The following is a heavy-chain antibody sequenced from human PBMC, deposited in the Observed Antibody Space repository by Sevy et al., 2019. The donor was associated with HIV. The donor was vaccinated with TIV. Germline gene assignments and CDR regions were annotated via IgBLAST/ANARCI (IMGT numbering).Heavy chain of an antibody. D-gene: IGHD3-3*01. Sequence: GGSLRLSCAASGFTFSSYGMHWVRQAPGKGLEWVAVISYDGSNKYYADSVKGRFTISRDNSKNTLYLQMNSLRAEDTAVYYCAKDRSNPTYYDFWSGYRPGDAFDIWGQGTMVTVSS. CDR3: AKDRSNPTYYDFWSGYRPGDAFDI. J-gene: IGHJ3*02. V-gene: IGHV3-30*18. CDR2: ISYDGSNK. CDR1: GFTFSSYG.